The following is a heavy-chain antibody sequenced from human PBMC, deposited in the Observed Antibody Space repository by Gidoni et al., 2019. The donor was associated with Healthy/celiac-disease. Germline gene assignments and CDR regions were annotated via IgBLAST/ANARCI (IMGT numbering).Heavy chain of an antibody. Sequence: QVQLVESGGGVVQPGRSLRLSWSASGFPFSSYALHWVRQAPGKGLEWVAVISYDGSNKYYADSVKGRFTISRDNSKNTLYLQMNSLRAEDTAVYYCARGRLTMVRGVIIARDAFDIWGQGTMVTVSS. CDR3: ARGRLTMVRGVIIARDAFDI. J-gene: IGHJ3*02. CDR2: ISYDGSNK. V-gene: IGHV3-30-3*01. CDR1: GFPFSSYA. D-gene: IGHD3-10*01.